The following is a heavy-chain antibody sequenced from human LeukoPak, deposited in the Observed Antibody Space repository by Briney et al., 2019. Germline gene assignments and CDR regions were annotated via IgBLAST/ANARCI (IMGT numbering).Heavy chain of an antibody. V-gene: IGHV4-34*01. J-gene: IGHJ3*02. CDR3: ARDPHDDRAFDI. CDR2: INHSGST. D-gene: IGHD3-9*01. Sequence: PSETLSLTCAVYGGSFSGYYWSWIRQPPGKGLEWIGEINHSGSTNYNPSLKSRVTISVDTSKNQFSLKLSSVTAADTAVYYCARDPHDDRAFDIWGQGTMLTVSS. CDR1: GGSFSGYY.